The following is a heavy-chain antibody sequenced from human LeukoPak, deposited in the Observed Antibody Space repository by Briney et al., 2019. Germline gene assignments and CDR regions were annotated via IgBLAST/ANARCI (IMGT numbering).Heavy chain of an antibody. CDR1: GASISNYY. CDR2: IYHTGST. CDR3: AREDSGYHYSPFLY. V-gene: IGHV4-59*01. D-gene: IGHD5-12*01. Sequence: SETLSLTCTVSGASISNYYWSWIRQPPGKGLEWIGYIYHTGSTSYNPSLKSRVIMSVETSQNQFSLKVRSLPAADPAVYYYAREDSGYHYSPFLYWGQGILVSVPS. J-gene: IGHJ4*02.